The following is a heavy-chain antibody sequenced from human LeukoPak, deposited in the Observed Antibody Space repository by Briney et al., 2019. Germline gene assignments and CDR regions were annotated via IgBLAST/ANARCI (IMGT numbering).Heavy chain of an antibody. D-gene: IGHD1-26*01. J-gene: IGHJ4*02. Sequence: AETLTLTCTVSGHSISSYYWSWIRQPAGKGLEWIGRIYTSGSTNYNPSLKSRVTISVDKSKNQFSLKLSSVTAADTAVYYCARDPGSSYFDYWGQGTLVTVSS. V-gene: IGHV4-4*07. CDR3: ARDPGSSYFDY. CDR2: IYTSGST. CDR1: GHSISSYY.